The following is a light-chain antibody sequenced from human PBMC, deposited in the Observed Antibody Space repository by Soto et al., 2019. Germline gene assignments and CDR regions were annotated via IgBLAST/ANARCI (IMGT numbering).Light chain of an antibody. CDR3: QQRSNWTPLT. Sequence: EIVLTQSPATLSLSPGERATLSCRASQSVSSYLAWYQQKPGQAPRLLIYDASNRATGIPARFSGSGSGTDFTLTISSLEPEDFAVYYCQQRSNWTPLTFGGGTKVEI. CDR2: DAS. J-gene: IGKJ4*01. CDR1: QSVSSY. V-gene: IGKV3-11*01.